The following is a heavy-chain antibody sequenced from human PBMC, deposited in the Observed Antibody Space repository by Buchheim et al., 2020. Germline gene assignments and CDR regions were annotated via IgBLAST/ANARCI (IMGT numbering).Heavy chain of an antibody. Sequence: EVQLVESGGGLVQPGGSLRLSCAASGFTFSSYSMNWVRQAPGKGLEWVSYISSSSTIYYADSVKGRFTISRDNAKNSLYLQMNSLRAEDTAVYYCARDYGGLVAPTNSFDYWGQGTL. CDR3: ARDYGGLVAPTNSFDY. CDR2: ISSSSTI. D-gene: IGHD2-15*01. J-gene: IGHJ4*02. V-gene: IGHV3-48*01. CDR1: GFTFSSYS.